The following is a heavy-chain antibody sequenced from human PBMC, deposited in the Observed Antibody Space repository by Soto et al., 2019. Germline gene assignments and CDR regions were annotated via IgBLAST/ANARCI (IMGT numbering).Heavy chain of an antibody. CDR1: GFTFSSCA. CDR3: VAGHYGSGSYADY. V-gene: IGHV3-30*04. Sequence: QVQLVESGGGVVQPGRSLRLSCAASGFTFSSCAMHWVRQAPGKGLEWVAVISYDGNNKYYADSVKGRFTISRDNSENTLDLQMNSLIAEDTAVYYFVAGHYGSGSYADYWGQGTRFPVSS. D-gene: IGHD3-10*01. CDR2: ISYDGNNK. J-gene: IGHJ4*02.